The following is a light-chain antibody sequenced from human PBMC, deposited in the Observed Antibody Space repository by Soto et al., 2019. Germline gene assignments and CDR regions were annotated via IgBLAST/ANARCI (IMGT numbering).Light chain of an antibody. CDR3: LQDDNYPLT. CDR1: QGIGND. Sequence: AIQMNQSPSSLSASVGDRVTITCRASQGIGNDLGWYQQKPGKAPKLLIYAASNLESGVPPRFSGSGSGTDFTLTISSLQPEDFATYYCLQDDNYPLTFGPGTKVDI. CDR2: AAS. J-gene: IGKJ3*01. V-gene: IGKV1-6*01.